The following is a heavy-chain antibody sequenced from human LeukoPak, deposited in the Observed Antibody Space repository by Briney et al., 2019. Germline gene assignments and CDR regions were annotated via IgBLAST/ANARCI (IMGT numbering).Heavy chain of an antibody. CDR1: GYTFTSYG. CDR2: ISAYNGNT. D-gene: IGHD3-10*01. Sequence: PMASVKVSCKASGYTFTSYGISWVRQAPGQGLEWMGWISAYNGNTNYAQKLQGRVTMTTDTSTSTAYMELRSLRSDDTAVYYCAREGSLLWFGELLLPDYQRDVGLDYWGQGTLVTVSS. CDR3: AREGSLLWFGELLLPDYQRDVGLDY. J-gene: IGHJ4*02. V-gene: IGHV1-18*01.